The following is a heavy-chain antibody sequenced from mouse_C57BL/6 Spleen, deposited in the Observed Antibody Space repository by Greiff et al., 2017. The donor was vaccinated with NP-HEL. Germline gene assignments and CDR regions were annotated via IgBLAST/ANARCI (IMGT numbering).Heavy chain of an antibody. CDR1: GYTFTSYW. V-gene: IGHV1-69*01. CDR2: IDPSDSYT. CDR3: ARSGSYSNFFDY. J-gene: IGHJ2*01. Sequence: QVQLKQPGAELVMPGASVKLSCKASGYTFTSYWMHWVKQRPGQGLEWIGEIDPSDSYTNYNQKFKGKSTLTVDKSSSTAYMQLSSLTSEDSAVYYCARSGSYSNFFDYWGQGTTLTVSS. D-gene: IGHD2-5*01.